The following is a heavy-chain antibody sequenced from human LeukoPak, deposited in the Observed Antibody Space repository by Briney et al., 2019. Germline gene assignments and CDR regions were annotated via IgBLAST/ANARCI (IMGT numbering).Heavy chain of an antibody. Sequence: GGSLRLSCAASGFTFSSFNMNWVRQAPGKGLEWVSSISGSGGTLYYANSVKGRFAISRDNAENSLYLQMDCLRAGDTAVYYCATGRTHFDYWGQGTLVTVSS. CDR1: GFTFSSFN. CDR2: ISGSGGTL. CDR3: ATGRTHFDY. V-gene: IGHV3-48*04. J-gene: IGHJ4*02. D-gene: IGHD3-10*01.